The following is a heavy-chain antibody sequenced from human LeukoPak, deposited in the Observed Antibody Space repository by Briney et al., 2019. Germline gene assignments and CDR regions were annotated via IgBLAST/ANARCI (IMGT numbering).Heavy chain of an antibody. D-gene: IGHD1-26*01. CDR1: GFTFSDYY. J-gene: IGHJ4*02. Sequence: GGSLRLSCAASGFTFSDYYMSWIRQAPGKGLEWVSHISSSSTTIHYADSVKGRFTISRDNAKNTLYLQMNSLRAEDTAVYYCATPRGSGSYLAFDYWGQGTLVTVSS. CDR3: ATPRGSGSYLAFDY. CDR2: ISSSSTTI. V-gene: IGHV3-11*04.